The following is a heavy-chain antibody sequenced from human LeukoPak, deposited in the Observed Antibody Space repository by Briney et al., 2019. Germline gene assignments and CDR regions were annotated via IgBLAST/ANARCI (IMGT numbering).Heavy chain of an antibody. J-gene: IGHJ4*02. V-gene: IGHV3-21*01. D-gene: IGHD4-17*01. CDR3: ARARYGDYAIDY. CDR2: ISSITSYI. CDR1: GLTFSSYS. Sequence: GGSLRLSCATSGLTFSSYSMNWVRQAPGKGLEWVSSISSITSYIYYADSVKGRFTISRDNAKNSLSLQMDSLRAEDTAVYYCARARYGDYAIDYWGQGTLVTVSS.